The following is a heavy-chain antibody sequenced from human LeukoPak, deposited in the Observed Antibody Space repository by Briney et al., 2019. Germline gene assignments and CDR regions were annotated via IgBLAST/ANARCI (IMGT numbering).Heavy chain of an antibody. J-gene: IGHJ6*03. Sequence: PGGSLRLSCAGSGFIVGDTHMTWVRQAPGKGLEGVSLVYSGITTHYADSVKGRFSISTDHSNNILYLQMNTLRAEDTAVYYCARLQGYSLGYQYFYYMDVWGTGTTVTVSS. CDR1: GFIVGDTH. CDR3: ARLQGYSLGYQYFYYMDV. CDR2: VYSGITT. D-gene: IGHD5-18*01. V-gene: IGHV3-53*01.